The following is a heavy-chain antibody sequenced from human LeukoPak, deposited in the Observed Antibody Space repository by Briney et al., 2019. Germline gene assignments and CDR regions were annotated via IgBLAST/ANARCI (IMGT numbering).Heavy chain of an antibody. CDR1: GGTFSSYA. CDR3: AREGVDTAMVNGWFDP. D-gene: IGHD5-18*01. Sequence: SVKVSCKASGGTFSSYAISWVQQAPGQGLEWMGRIIPIFGIANYAQKFQGRVTITADKSTSTAYMELSSLRSEDTAVYYCAREGVDTAMVNGWFDPWGQGTLVTVSS. CDR2: IIPIFGIA. J-gene: IGHJ5*02. V-gene: IGHV1-69*04.